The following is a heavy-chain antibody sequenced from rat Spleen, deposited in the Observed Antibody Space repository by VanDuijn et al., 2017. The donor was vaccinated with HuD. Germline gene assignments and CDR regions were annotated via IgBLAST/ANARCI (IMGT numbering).Heavy chain of an antibody. D-gene: IGHD1-11*01. CDR2: IVYDGSST. CDR1: GFNFSDYA. J-gene: IGHJ2*01. V-gene: IGHV5-17*01. CDR3: ARRHEGYTDYFDY. Sequence: EVQLVESGGGLVQPGRSLRLSCSASGFNFSDYAMAWVRQAPKKGLEWVATIVYDGSSTYYRDSVKGRFTISRDNAKSTLSLQMDSLRCEDTATYYCARRHEGYTDYFDYWGQGVMVTVSS.